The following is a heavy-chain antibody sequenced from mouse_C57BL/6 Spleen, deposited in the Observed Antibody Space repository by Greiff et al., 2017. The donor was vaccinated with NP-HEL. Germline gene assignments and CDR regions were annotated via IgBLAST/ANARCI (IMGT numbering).Heavy chain of an antibody. D-gene: IGHD1-1*01. CDR3: ASRGYSTTVGDTDWYFDV. Sequence: QVQLQQPGAELVKPGASVKLSCKASGYTFTSYCMRWVKQRPGRGLEWIGRIDPNSGGTKYNEQFKSKATLTVDKPSSTAYMQLSSLTSEDSAVDYGASRGYSTTVGDTDWYFDVWGTGTTVTVSS. CDR2: IDPNSGGT. V-gene: IGHV1-72*01. J-gene: IGHJ1*03. CDR1: GYTFTSYC.